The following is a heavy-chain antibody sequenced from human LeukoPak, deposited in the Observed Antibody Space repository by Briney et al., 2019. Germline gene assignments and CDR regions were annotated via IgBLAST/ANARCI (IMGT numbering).Heavy chain of an antibody. Sequence: GGSLRLSCAASGFTSSSYWMSWVRQAPEKGLEWVANIKQDGSEKYYVDSVKGRFTISRDNASLYLQMNSLRAEDTAVYYCARGPTPSFYYGSGSYYSLGYWGQGTLVTVSS. CDR1: GFTSSSYW. V-gene: IGHV3-7*01. CDR3: ARGPTPSFYYGSGSYYSLGY. J-gene: IGHJ4*02. D-gene: IGHD3-10*01. CDR2: IKQDGSEK.